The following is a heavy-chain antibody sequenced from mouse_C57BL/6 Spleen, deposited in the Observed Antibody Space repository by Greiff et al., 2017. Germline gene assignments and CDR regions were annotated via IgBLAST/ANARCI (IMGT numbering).Heavy chain of an antibody. J-gene: IGHJ3*01. CDR2: IDPSDSYT. V-gene: IGHV1-59*01. CDR3: ARAVYYGSSYGFAY. Sequence: QVQLKQPGAELVRPGTSVKLSCKASGYTFTSYWMHWVKQRPGQGLEWIGVIDPSDSYTNYNQKFKGKATLTVDTSSSTAYMQLSSLTSEDSAVYYCARAVYYGSSYGFAYWGQGTLVTVSA. D-gene: IGHD1-1*01. CDR1: GYTFTSYW.